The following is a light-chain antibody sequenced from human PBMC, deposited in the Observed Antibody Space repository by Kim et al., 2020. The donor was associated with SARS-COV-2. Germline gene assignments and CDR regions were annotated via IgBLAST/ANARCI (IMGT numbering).Light chain of an antibody. V-gene: IGKV1-9*01. Sequence: AAVGDRVTLTCRASQGISSSLAWYQQKPGKAPKLLIYAASTLQSGVPSRFSGSGSGTDFTLTIDSLQPEDFATYYCQQLNSFPITFGQGTRLEIK. J-gene: IGKJ5*01. CDR2: AAS. CDR3: QQLNSFPIT. CDR1: QGISSS.